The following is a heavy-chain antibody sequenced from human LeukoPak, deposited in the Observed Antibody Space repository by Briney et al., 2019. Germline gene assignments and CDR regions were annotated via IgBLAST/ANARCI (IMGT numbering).Heavy chain of an antibody. D-gene: IGHD2-15*01. CDR3: ARVVSPCSGGSCYPGDYYYYMDV. CDR1: GVSISSYY. V-gene: IGHV4-4*07. J-gene: IGHJ6*03. CDR2: IYTSGST. Sequence: PSETLSLTCTVSGVSISSYYWSWIRQPAGKGLEWIGRIYTSGSTNYNPSLKSRVTMSVDTSKNQFSLKLSSVTAADTAVYYCARVVSPCSGGSCYPGDYYYYMDVWGKGTTVTVS.